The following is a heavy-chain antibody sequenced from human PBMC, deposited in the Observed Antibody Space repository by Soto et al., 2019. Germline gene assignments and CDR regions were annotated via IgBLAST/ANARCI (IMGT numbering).Heavy chain of an antibody. CDR1: GFTFSSFG. Sequence: QVQVVESGGGVVQPGRSLRLSCAASGFTFSSFGMHWVRQAPGKGLEWVSLIWYDGSKKSYGDYVKGRFTISRDNSRNTVYLQMNSLRADDTAVYYCARDASYYSLWSGYYPSRYCMDVWGQGTTVTVSS. V-gene: IGHV3-33*01. J-gene: IGHJ6*02. CDR3: ARDASYYSLWSGYYPSRYCMDV. D-gene: IGHD3-3*01. CDR2: IWYDGSKK.